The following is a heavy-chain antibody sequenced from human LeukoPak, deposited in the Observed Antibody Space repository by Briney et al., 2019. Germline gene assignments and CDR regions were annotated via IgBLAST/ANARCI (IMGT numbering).Heavy chain of an antibody. CDR3: ARETRTYYYDSSGYWGE. D-gene: IGHD3-22*01. CDR1: GGSISSYY. Sequence: NASETLSLTCTVSGGSISSYYWSWIRQPPGKGLEWIGSIYYSGSTNYNPSLKSRVTISVDTSKNQFSLNLSSVTAADTAVYYCARETRTYYYDSSGYWGEWGQGTLVTVSS. J-gene: IGHJ4*02. CDR2: IYYSGST. V-gene: IGHV4-59*01.